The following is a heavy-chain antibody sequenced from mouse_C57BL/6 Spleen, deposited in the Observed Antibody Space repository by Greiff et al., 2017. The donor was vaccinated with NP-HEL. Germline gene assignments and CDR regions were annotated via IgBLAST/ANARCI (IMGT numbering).Heavy chain of an antibody. Sequence: DVKLVESEGGLVQPGSSMKLSCTASGFTFSDYYMAWVRQVPEKGLEWVANINYDGSSTYYLDSLKSRFIISRDNAKNILYLQMSSLKSEDTATYYCARAVYYDYDAMDYWGQGTSVTVSS. CDR2: INYDGSST. V-gene: IGHV5-16*01. D-gene: IGHD2-1*01. CDR1: GFTFSDYY. J-gene: IGHJ4*01. CDR3: ARAVYYDYDAMDY.